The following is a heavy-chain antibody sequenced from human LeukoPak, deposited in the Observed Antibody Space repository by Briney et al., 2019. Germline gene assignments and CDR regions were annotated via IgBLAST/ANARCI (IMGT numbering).Heavy chain of an antibody. D-gene: IGHD3-10*01. J-gene: IGHJ4*02. CDR2: STPNSGGT. Sequence: ASVKVSCKASGYTFTGQYLHWVRQGPGQGLEWMGWSTPNSGGTNYAQKFQGRVTMTRDTSISTAYMELSRLTSDDTALYYCASGSGAYSPDYWGQGTLVTLSS. CDR3: ASGSGAYSPDY. CDR1: GYTFTGQY. V-gene: IGHV1-2*02.